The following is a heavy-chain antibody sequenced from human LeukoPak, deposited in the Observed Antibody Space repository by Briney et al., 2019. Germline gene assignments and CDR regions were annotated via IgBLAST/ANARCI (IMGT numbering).Heavy chain of an antibody. CDR3: ARQPKSHFWSGYYTFFFDH. CDR1: GGSISSSSYY. V-gene: IGHV4-39*01. Sequence: KASETLSLTCTVSGGSISSSSYYWGWIRQPPGKGLEWIGSIYYSGSTYYNPSLKSRVTISVDTSKNQFSLKLSSVTAADTAVYYCARQPKSHFWSGYYTFFFDHWGQGTLVTVSS. J-gene: IGHJ4*02. CDR2: IYYSGST. D-gene: IGHD3-3*02.